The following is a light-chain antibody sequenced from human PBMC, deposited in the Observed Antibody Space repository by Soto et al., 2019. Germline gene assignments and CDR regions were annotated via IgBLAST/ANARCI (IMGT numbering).Light chain of an antibody. V-gene: IGLV2-14*01. CDR2: EVS. Sequence: QSVLTQPASVSGSPGQSITISCTGTSSDVGGYNNVSWYQQHPGKAPKLMIYEVSNRPSGVSNRFSGSKSGNTASLTISGLQAEDEADYYCSSYTSSSFYVFGTGTKVTVL. CDR1: SSDVGGYNN. J-gene: IGLJ1*01. CDR3: SSYTSSSFYV.